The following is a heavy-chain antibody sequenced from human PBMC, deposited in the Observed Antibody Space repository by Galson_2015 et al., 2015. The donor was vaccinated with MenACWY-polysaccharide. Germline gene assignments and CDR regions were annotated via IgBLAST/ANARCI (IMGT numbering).Heavy chain of an antibody. D-gene: IGHD3-10*01. Sequence: SLRLSCAASGFTFSSYSMNWVRQAPGKGLEWVSYISSSSSTIYYADSVKGRFTISRDNAKNSLYLQMNSLRAEDTAVYYCARDKRTGTMVRGVIDYWGQGTLVTVSS. CDR2: ISSSSSTI. V-gene: IGHV3-48*01. J-gene: IGHJ4*02. CDR1: GFTFSSYS. CDR3: ARDKRTGTMVRGVIDY.